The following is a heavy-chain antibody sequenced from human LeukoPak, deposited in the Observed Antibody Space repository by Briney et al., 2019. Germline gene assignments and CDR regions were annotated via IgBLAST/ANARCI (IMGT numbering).Heavy chain of an antibody. CDR3: ARGDYCSGGSCYLALYY. D-gene: IGHD2-15*01. CDR2: INPNSGGT. V-gene: IGHV1-2*02. CDR1: GYTSTGYY. Sequence: ASVKVSCKASGYTSTGYYMHWVRQAPGQGLEWMGWINPNSGGTNYAQKFQGRVTMTRDTSISTAYMELSRLRSDDTAVYYCARGDYCSGGSCYLALYYWGQGTLVTVSS. J-gene: IGHJ4*02.